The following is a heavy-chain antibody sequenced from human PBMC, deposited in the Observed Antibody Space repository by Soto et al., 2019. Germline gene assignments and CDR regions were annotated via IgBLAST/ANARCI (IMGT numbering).Heavy chain of an antibody. D-gene: IGHD2-2*01. V-gene: IGHV1-69*01. Sequence: QVQLVQSGAEVKKPGSSVKVSCKASGGTFSSYAISWVRQAPGQGLEWMGGIIPIFGTANYAQKYQGRVTITADESTSTASMELSSLRSEDTAVYYCAREGGEYQLLPQFDYWGQGTLVTVSS. CDR1: GGTFSSYA. J-gene: IGHJ4*02. CDR2: IIPIFGTA. CDR3: AREGGEYQLLPQFDY.